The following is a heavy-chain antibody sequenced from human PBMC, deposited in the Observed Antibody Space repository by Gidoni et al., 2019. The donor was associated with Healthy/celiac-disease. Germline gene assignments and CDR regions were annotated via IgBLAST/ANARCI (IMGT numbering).Heavy chain of an antibody. D-gene: IGHD1-1*01. CDR2: ISAYNGNT. CDR1: VYTFTSYG. Sequence: QVQLVQSGAELKKPGASVKVSCKASVYTFTSYGISWVRQAPGQGLEWMGWISAYNGNTNYAQKLQGRVTMTTDTSTSTAYMELRSLRSDDTAVYYCASIIRGRGGNEVSFDYWGQGTLVTVSS. CDR3: ASIIRGRGGNEVSFDY. V-gene: IGHV1-18*01. J-gene: IGHJ4*02.